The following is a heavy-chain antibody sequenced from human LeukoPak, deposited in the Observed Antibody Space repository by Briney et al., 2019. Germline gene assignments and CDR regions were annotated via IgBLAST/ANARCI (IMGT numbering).Heavy chain of an antibody. Sequence: GGSLRLSCAASGFTVSSNYMSWVRQAPGKGLEWVSVIYSGGSTYHADSVKGRFTISRDNSKNTLYLHMNSLRAEDTAVYYCARSTGGGGWFGEGGGDAFDIWGQGTMVTVSS. CDR2: IYSGGST. V-gene: IGHV3-53*01. CDR1: GFTVSSNY. D-gene: IGHD3-10*01. J-gene: IGHJ3*02. CDR3: ARSTGGGGWFGEGGGDAFDI.